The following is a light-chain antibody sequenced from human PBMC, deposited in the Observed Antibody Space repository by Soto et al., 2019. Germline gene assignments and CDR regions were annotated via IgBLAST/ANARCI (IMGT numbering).Light chain of an antibody. V-gene: IGLV2-14*01. Sequence: QSALTQPASVSGSPGQSITISCTGTSTDVGAYNYVSWYQHHPGKAPKVMIYEVSNRPAGVSNRFSGSKSGNTASLTISGLQAEDEADYYCNSYTSRSTFVFGSGTKVTVL. J-gene: IGLJ1*01. CDR3: NSYTSRSTFV. CDR2: EVS. CDR1: STDVGAYNY.